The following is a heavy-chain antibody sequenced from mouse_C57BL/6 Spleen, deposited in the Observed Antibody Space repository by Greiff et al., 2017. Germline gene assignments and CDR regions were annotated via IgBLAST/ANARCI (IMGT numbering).Heavy chain of an antibody. CDR2: IDPETGGT. J-gene: IGHJ1*03. CDR3: TRGRSLRSFDV. CDR1: GYTFTDYE. V-gene: IGHV1-15*01. D-gene: IGHD2-1*01. Sequence: SGAELVRPGASVTLSCKASGYTFTDYEMHWVKQTPVHGLEWIGAIDPETGGTAYNQKFKGKAILTADKSSRTAYMALRSLTSEDSAVYYCTRGRSLRSFDVWGTETTVTVSS.